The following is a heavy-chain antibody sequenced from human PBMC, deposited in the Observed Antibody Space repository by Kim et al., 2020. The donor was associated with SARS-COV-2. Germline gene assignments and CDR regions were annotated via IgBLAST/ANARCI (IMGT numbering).Heavy chain of an antibody. CDR3: ARRERDYDILTGYYPHWYFDL. J-gene: IGHJ2*01. Sequence: SETLSLTCAVYGCSFSGYYLSWIRQPPGKGLEWIGEINHSGSTNYNPSLKSRVTISVDTSKNQFSLKLSSVTAADTAVYYCARRERDYDILTGYYPHWYFDLWGRGTLVTVSS. CDR2: INHSGST. CDR1: GCSFSGYY. V-gene: IGHV4-34*01. D-gene: IGHD3-9*01.